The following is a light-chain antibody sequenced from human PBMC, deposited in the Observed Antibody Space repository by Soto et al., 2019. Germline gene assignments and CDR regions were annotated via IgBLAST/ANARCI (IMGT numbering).Light chain of an antibody. CDR3: CAFTSAGTWV. Sequence: QSVLTQPASVSGSPGQSITISCAGTSSDVGSHPLVSWYQQHPGKAPKLMISEDTKRPSGVSNRFSGSKSGNMASLTISGLQAGDEADYYCCAFTSAGTWVFGGGTKLTVL. V-gene: IGLV2-23*01. CDR1: SSDVGSHPL. J-gene: IGLJ3*02. CDR2: EDT.